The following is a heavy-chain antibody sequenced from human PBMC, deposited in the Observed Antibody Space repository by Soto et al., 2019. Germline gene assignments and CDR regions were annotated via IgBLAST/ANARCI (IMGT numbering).Heavy chain of an antibody. J-gene: IGHJ4*02. CDR2: IKQDGNKR. D-gene: IGHD2-21*02. CDR3: ARVTGEGTAEAGFDY. V-gene: IGHV3-7*02. Sequence: GESLKISCKGFGYIFSTYWIGWVRQMPGKGLEWMANIKQDGNKRYYVDSVKGRFTISRDNSWNSLYLQMNSLRVEDTAVYYCARVTGEGTAEAGFDYWGQGTLVTVSS. CDR1: GYIFSTYW.